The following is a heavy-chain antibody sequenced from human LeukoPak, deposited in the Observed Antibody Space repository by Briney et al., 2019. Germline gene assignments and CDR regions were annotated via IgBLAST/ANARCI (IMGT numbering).Heavy chain of an antibody. V-gene: IGHV3-30-3*01. D-gene: IGHD3-22*01. Sequence: PGGSLRLSCAASGFTFSSYAMHWVRQAPGRGLEWVAVISYDGINTYYADSVKGRFTISRDNSKNTLYLQMNSLRAEDTAVYYCARDLGGRYYDKIHYYGMDVWGQGTTVTVSS. J-gene: IGHJ6*02. CDR3: ARDLGGRYYDKIHYYGMDV. CDR1: GFTFSSYA. CDR2: ISYDGINT.